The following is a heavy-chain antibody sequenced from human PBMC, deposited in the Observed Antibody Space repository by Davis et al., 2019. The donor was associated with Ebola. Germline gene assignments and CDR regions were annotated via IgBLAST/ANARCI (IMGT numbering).Heavy chain of an antibody. CDR3: TREEWELLR. V-gene: IGHV3-49*04. D-gene: IGHD1-26*01. J-gene: IGHJ4*02. CDR2: IRGKAYGGTT. Sequence: PGGSLRLSCTASGFSFGDYAMCWVRQAPGKGLEWVGFIRGKAYGGTTEYAASVKGRFTISRDDSKSIAYLQMNSLKTEDTAVYYCTREEWELLRWGQGTLVTVSS. CDR1: GFSFGDYA.